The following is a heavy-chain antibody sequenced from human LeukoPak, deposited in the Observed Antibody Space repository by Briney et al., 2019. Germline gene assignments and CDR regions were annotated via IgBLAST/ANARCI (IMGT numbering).Heavy chain of an antibody. V-gene: IGHV4-38-2*02. Sequence: PSETLSLTCAVSCYSISSGYYWGWIRQPPGKGLEWIGSIYHSGSTYYNPSLNSRVTISVDTSKNQFSLKLTSVTAADTAVYYCTRDGRRGSYGDAFDLWGQGTMVTVSS. CDR3: TRDGRRGSYGDAFDL. CDR2: IYHSGST. J-gene: IGHJ3*01. D-gene: IGHD1-26*01. CDR1: CYSISSGYY.